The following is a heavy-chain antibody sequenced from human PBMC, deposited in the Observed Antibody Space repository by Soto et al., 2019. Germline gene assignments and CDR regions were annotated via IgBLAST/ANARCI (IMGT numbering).Heavy chain of an antibody. CDR3: AKDLLRPGRAYGMDV. D-gene: IGHD6-25*01. CDR2: ISYDGSNK. V-gene: IGHV3-30*18. Sequence: QVQLVESGGGVVQPGRSLRLSCAASGFTFSSYGMHWVRQAPGKRLEWVAVISYDGSNKYYADSLKGRFPISRDNSKNTLFLQMNSLRAEDTAVYYCAKDLLRPGRAYGMDVWGKGTTVTVSS. CDR1: GFTFSSYG. J-gene: IGHJ6*04.